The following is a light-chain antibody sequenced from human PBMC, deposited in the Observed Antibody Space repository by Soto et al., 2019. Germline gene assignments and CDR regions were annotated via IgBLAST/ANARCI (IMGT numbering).Light chain of an antibody. CDR3: QSQDRGLSVL. V-gene: IGLV1-40*01. CDR1: SSNIGAGYD. CDR2: GNS. Sequence: QSVLTQPPSVSGAPGQRVTISCTGSSSNIGAGYDVHWYQQLPGTAPKLLIYGNSNRPSGVPDRFSGSKSGTSASLSITGLLAEDEADSSCQSQDRGLSVLLGGGTQLTAL. J-gene: IGLJ7*02.